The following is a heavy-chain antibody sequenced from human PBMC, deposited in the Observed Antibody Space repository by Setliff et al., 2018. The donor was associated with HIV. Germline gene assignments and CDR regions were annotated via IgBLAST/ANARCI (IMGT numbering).Heavy chain of an antibody. J-gene: IGHJ4*02. CDR2: IYTNGRA. V-gene: IGHV4-61*09. D-gene: IGHD3-10*01. CDR1: GDSISRDFYY. CDR3: ARWHPPYGFWEEDY. Sequence: PSETLSLTCTVSGDSISRDFYYWNWIRQPAGKGLEWIGHIYTNGRAHYNPSLKSRVTISMDTSKNQFSLKLSSVTAADTAVYYCARWHPPYGFWEEDYWGQGTLVTVSS.